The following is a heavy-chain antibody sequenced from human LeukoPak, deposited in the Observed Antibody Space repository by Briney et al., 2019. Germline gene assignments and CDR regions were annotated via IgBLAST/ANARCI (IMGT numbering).Heavy chain of an antibody. V-gene: IGHV4-59*01. CDR2: IYYSVNT. CDR1: RDSITTYY. J-gene: IGHJ4*02. D-gene: IGHD1-26*01. CDR3: ARLRWQLVGPYFDY. Sequence: SETPSLTRSLSRDSITTYYWSSSPHSPGKGLEWIGHIYYSVNTDNNSSPKSRVTTSADTTKSTFSLSLSSVTATDTAVYYCARLRWQLVGPYFDYWGQGILVSVSS.